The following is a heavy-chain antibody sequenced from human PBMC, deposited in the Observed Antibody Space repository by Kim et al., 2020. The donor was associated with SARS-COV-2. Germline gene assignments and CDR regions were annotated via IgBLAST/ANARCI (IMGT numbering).Heavy chain of an antibody. J-gene: IGHJ6*02. D-gene: IGHD3-10*01. V-gene: IGHV3-30*04. CDR1: GFTFSSYA. CDR2: ISYDGSNK. CDR3: ARDRLDYYGSGSPNEGRYYYYYYGMDV. Sequence: GGSLRLSCAASGFTFSSYAMHWVRQAPGKGLEWVAVISYDGSNKYYADSVKGRFTISRDNSKNTLYLQMNSLRAEDTAVYYCARDRLDYYGSGSPNEGRYYYYYYGMDVWGQGTTVTVSS.